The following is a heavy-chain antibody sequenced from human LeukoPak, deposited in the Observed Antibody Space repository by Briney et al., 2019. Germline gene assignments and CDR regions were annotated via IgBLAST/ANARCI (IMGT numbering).Heavy chain of an antibody. Sequence: GGSLRLSCAASGFSFKSYAMSWVRQAPGKGLEWVSAINNDGDSTYYGDSVKGRFTISRDNSKNTLYLQMNSLRVEDTAVYYCAREGSGSLDYWGQGTLVTVSS. V-gene: IGHV3-23*01. J-gene: IGHJ4*02. CDR3: AREGSGSLDY. CDR1: GFSFKSYA. CDR2: INNDGDST. D-gene: IGHD1-26*01.